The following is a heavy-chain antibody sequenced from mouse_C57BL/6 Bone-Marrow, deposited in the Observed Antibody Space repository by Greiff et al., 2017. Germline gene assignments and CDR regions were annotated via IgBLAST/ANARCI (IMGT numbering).Heavy chain of an antibody. CDR1: GFTFSSYA. Sequence: EVQLQESGGGLVKPGGSLKLSCAASGFTFSSYAMSWVRQTPEKRLEWVATISDGGSYTYDPDNVKGRFTISRDNAKNNLYLQMSHLKSEDTAMYYCAREEELFFDYWGQGTTLTVSS. D-gene: IGHD4-1*01. J-gene: IGHJ2*01. CDR2: ISDGGSYT. V-gene: IGHV5-4*01. CDR3: AREEELFFDY.